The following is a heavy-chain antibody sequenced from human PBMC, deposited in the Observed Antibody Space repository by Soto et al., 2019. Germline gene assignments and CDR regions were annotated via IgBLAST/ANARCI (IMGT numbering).Heavy chain of an antibody. Sequence: PSVKVSCKTSGFTFRSSAVQWVRQARGQRLEWIGWLVVGTGNTNYAQKFQQRVTISSDRSTNTVSMELSSLTSEDTAVYYCATGAYCSGGSCSDYYYYYYGMDLWGQGTTVTV. CDR3: ATGAYCSGGSCSDYYYYYYGMDL. V-gene: IGHV1-58*01. CDR1: GFTFRSSA. D-gene: IGHD2-15*01. CDR2: LVVGTGNT. J-gene: IGHJ6*02.